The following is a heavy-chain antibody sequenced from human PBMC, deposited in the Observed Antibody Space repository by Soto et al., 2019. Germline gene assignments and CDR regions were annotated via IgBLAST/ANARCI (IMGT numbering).Heavy chain of an antibody. Sequence: SETLSLTCSVSGDSISNLDYFWAWIRQPPGQALEYIGYIYKSATTYYNPSFESRVAISVDTSKSQSSLNVTSVTAADTAVYFCARGRYCLTGRCFPNWFDSWGQGALVTVSS. J-gene: IGHJ5*01. CDR1: GDSISNLDYF. CDR3: ARGRYCLTGRCFPNWFDS. D-gene: IGHD7-27*01. V-gene: IGHV4-30-4*01. CDR2: IYKSATT.